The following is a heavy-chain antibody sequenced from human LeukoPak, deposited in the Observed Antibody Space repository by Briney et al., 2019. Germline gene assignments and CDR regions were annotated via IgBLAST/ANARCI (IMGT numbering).Heavy chain of an antibody. CDR1: GYSISSGYY. J-gene: IGHJ3*02. D-gene: IGHD4-17*01. CDR2: IYHSGST. Sequence: SETLSLTCTVSGYSISSGYYWGWIRQPPGKGLEWIGSIYHSGSTYYNPSLKSRVTISVDTSKNQFSLKLSSVTAADTAVYYCARELHYGDYAFDIWGQGTMVTVSS. V-gene: IGHV4-38-2*02. CDR3: ARELHYGDYAFDI.